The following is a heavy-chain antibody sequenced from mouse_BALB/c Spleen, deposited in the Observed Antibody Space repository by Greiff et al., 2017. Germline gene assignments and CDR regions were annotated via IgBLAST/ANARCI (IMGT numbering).Heavy chain of an antibody. CDR3: ARRGTRNYAMDY. J-gene: IGHJ4*01. D-gene: IGHD2-14*01. V-gene: IGHV1-9*01. CDR1: GYTFSSYW. CDR2: ILPGSGST. Sequence: QVQLQQSGAELMKPGASVKISCKATGYTFSSYWIEWVKQRPGHGLEWIGEILPGSGSTNYNEKFKGKATFTADTSSNTAYMQLSSLTSEDSAVYYCARRGTRNYAMDYWGQGTSVTVSS.